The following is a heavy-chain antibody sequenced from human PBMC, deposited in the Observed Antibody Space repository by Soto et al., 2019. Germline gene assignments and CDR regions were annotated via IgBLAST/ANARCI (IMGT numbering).Heavy chain of an antibody. CDR3: ARDHHYGDYVFDP. V-gene: IGHV1-18*01. D-gene: IGHD4-17*01. J-gene: IGHJ5*02. CDR2: ISAYNGNT. CDR1: GYTFTSYG. Sequence: ASVKFYCNAAGYTFTSYGISLVRQAPGQGLEWMGWISAYNGNTNYAQKLQGRVTMTTDTSTSTAYMELRSLRSDDTAVYYCARDHHYGDYVFDPWGQGTLVTVSS.